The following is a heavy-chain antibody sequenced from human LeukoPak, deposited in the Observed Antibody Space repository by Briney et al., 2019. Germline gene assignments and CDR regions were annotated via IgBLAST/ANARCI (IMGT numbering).Heavy chain of an antibody. Sequence: PGGSLRLSCAASGFTFSSYGMHWVHQAPGKGLEWVAFIRYDGSNKYYADSVKGRFTISRDNSKNTLYLQMNSLRAEDTAVYYCAKDHDYGDYVNEFLDYWGQGTLVTVSS. CDR3: AKDHDYGDYVNEFLDY. D-gene: IGHD4-17*01. CDR2: IRYDGSNK. V-gene: IGHV3-30*02. CDR1: GFTFSSYG. J-gene: IGHJ4*02.